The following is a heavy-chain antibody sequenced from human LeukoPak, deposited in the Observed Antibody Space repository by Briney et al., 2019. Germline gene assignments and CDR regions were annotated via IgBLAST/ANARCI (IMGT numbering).Heavy chain of an antibody. CDR2: ISFKNGNT. Sequence: ASVKVSCKASGYTLINYGISWVRQAPGQGLEWMGWISFKNGNTNSAQKFQGRVTLTTDTSTSTAYMELMSLRSDDTAVYYCAKGGSTRPWSFDIWGQGTMVTVPS. V-gene: IGHV1-18*01. D-gene: IGHD2-2*01. CDR3: AKGGSTRPWSFDI. CDR1: GYTLINYG. J-gene: IGHJ3*02.